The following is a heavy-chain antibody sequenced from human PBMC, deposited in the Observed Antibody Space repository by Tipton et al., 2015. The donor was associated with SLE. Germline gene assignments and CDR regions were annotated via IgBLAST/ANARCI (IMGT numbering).Heavy chain of an antibody. Sequence: TLSLTCIVSDDSVSSAYYWAWIRQPPGKGPQWIACIYRTGTTYVNPSLKRRVSMSMDTSNNRFSLTRTSLTVADTAVYYCARSWSGRREFDYWGPGTLVTVSS. CDR3: ARSWSGRREFDY. V-gene: IGHV4-38-2*02. CDR2: IYRTGTT. D-gene: IGHD1-26*01. J-gene: IGHJ4*02. CDR1: DDSVSSAYY.